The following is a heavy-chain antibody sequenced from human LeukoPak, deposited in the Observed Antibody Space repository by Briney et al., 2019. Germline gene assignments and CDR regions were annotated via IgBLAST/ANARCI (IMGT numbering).Heavy chain of an antibody. J-gene: IGHJ4*02. Sequence: SETLSLTCTVSGGSISSSSYYWGWVRQPPGTGLEWIGSIYYSGSTYYNPSLKSRVTISVDTSKNQFSLKLSSVTAADTAVYYCATQYPGSDYWGQGTLVTVSS. D-gene: IGHD2-2*02. CDR2: IYYSGST. V-gene: IGHV4-39*01. CDR3: ATQYPGSDY. CDR1: GGSISSSSYY.